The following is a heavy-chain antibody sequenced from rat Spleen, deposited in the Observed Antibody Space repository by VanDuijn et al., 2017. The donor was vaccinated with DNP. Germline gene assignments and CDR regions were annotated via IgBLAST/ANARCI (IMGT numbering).Heavy chain of an antibody. CDR1: GFTFSDYN. D-gene: IGHD1-5*01. J-gene: IGHJ2*01. V-gene: IGHV5S10*01. CDR2: IIYDGSRT. CDR3: ATLDIGSTVDY. Sequence: EVQLVESGGDLVQSGRSLKVSCAASGFTFSDYNMAWVRQAPKKGLEWVATIIYDGSRTFYRDSVKGRFTISRDNAKRTLYLQMDSLRSEDTATYYCATLDIGSTVDYWGQGVMVTVSS.